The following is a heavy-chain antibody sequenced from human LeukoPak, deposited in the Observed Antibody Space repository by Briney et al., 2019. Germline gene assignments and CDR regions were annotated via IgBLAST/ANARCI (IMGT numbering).Heavy chain of an antibody. CDR1: GGSISSHY. CDR3: ARVRAYANFVGSFDL. J-gene: IGHJ2*01. CDR2: IWTTGST. D-gene: IGHD1-26*01. V-gene: IGHV4-4*07. Sequence: SETLSLTCTVSGGSISSHYWSWIRHPAGKRLEWLGRIWTTGSTAYNPSYKIRLTMSMDKSNNQFSLKLTSITAADTAVYSCARVRAYANFVGSFDLWGRGALVTVPS.